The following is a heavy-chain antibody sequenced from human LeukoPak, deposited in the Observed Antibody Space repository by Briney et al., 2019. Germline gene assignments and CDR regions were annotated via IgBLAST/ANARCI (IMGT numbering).Heavy chain of an antibody. J-gene: IGHJ4*02. CDR1: GGSISSHY. D-gene: IGHD5-12*01. Sequence: SETLSLTCTVSGGSISSHYWSWIRQPAGKGLEWIGRIYPSGTTYYNPSLTSRVTMSLDTSKNQFSLNLGSVTAADTAVYYCTRDAGGYEDYWGQGTLVTVSS. V-gene: IGHV4-4*07. CDR3: TRDAGGYEDY. CDR2: IYPSGTT.